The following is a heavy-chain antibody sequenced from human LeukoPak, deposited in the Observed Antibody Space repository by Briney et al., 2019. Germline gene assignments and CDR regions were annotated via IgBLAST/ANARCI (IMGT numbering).Heavy chain of an antibody. Sequence: ASVKVSCKASGYTFSSFGIAWVRQAPGLGLEWVGWISARSGDTTYTQKLQGRVTMTADTSTGTAYMELGSLRPDDTAVYYCARTGEYCSGGSCLAGYKWFAPWGQGTQVAVSS. D-gene: IGHD2-15*01. CDR2: ISARSGDT. CDR1: GYTFSSFG. V-gene: IGHV1-18*01. CDR3: ARTGEYCSGGSCLAGYKWFAP. J-gene: IGHJ5*02.